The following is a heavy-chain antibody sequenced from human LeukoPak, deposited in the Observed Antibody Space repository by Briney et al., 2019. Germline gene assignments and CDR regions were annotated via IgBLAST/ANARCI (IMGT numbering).Heavy chain of an antibody. J-gene: IGHJ6*02. V-gene: IGHV3-11*06. CDR1: GFTFSDYY. Sequence: PGGSLRLSCAASGFTFSDYYMSWIRQAPGKGLEWVSYISSSSSYTAYADSVKGRFTISRDNAKNTLYLQMNSLRVEDTAVYYCARDRYYGMDVWGQGTTVTVSS. CDR2: ISSSSSYT. CDR3: ARDRYYGMDV.